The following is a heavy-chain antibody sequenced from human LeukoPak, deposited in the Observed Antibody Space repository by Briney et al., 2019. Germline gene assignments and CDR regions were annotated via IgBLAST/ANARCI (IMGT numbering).Heavy chain of an antibody. Sequence: GGSLRLSCAASGFAVSSNYMSWVRQAPGKGLEWVSIIYNGGTTNYADSVKGRFTISRDNSKNTLYLQMNSLRAEDTAVYYCAKVTYGSGTYGAFDYWGQGTLVTVSS. CDR1: GFAVSSNY. D-gene: IGHD3-10*01. J-gene: IGHJ4*02. CDR3: AKVTYGSGTYGAFDY. V-gene: IGHV3-53*01. CDR2: IYNGGTT.